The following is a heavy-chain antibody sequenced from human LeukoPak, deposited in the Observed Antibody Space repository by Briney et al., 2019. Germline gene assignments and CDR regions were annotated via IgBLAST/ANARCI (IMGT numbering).Heavy chain of an antibody. Sequence: GGSLRLSCAASGFTFSVYYMSWLRQAPGKGLEWVSYVTSSGNTLEYADSVKGRFIISRDNDKNSLLLQMNSLRADDTAVYYCARARRGGPFDYWGQGTLVTVSS. D-gene: IGHD3-16*01. J-gene: IGHJ4*02. CDR1: GFTFSVYY. CDR3: ARARRGGPFDY. CDR2: VTSSGNTL. V-gene: IGHV3-11*01.